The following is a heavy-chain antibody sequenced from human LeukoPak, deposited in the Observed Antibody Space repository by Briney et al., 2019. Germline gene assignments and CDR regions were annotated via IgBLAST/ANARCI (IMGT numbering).Heavy chain of an antibody. CDR3: ARGKPARGSSWYDRGVRFDP. Sequence: SETLSLTCTVSGGSISSYYWSWIRQPPGKGLEWIGYIYYSGSTNYNPSLKSRVTISVDTSKNQFSLKLSSVTAADTAVYYCARGKPARGSSWYDRGVRFDPWGQGTLVTVSS. J-gene: IGHJ5*02. CDR2: IYYSGST. CDR1: GGSISSYY. V-gene: IGHV4-59*01. D-gene: IGHD6-13*01.